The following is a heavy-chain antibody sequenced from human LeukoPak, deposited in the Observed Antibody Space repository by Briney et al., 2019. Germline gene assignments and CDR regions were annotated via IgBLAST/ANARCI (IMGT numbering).Heavy chain of an antibody. CDR2: IWYDGSNK. CDR1: GFTFSSYG. CDR3: ARGDPYCTNGVCHGSGWFDP. D-gene: IGHD2-8*01. Sequence: PGGSLRLSCAASGFTFSSYGMHWVRQAPGKGLEWVAVIWYDGSNKYYADSVEGRFTISRDNSKNTLYLQMNSLRAEDTAVYYCARGDPYCTNGVCHGSGWFDPWGQGTLVTVSS. V-gene: IGHV3-33*01. J-gene: IGHJ5*02.